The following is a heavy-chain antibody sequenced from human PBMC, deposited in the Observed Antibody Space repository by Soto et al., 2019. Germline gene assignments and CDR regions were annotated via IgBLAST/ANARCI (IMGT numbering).Heavy chain of an antibody. Sequence: PGGSLRLSCAASGFTFSSYAMSWVRQAPGKGLEWVSAISGSGGSTYYADSVKGRFTISRDNSKNTLYLQMNSLRAEDTAVYYCAKDAVVVPAAEYYFDYWGQGTLVTVSS. CDR3: AKDAVVVPAAEYYFDY. CDR1: GFTFSSYA. V-gene: IGHV3-23*01. CDR2: ISGSGGST. D-gene: IGHD2-2*01. J-gene: IGHJ4*02.